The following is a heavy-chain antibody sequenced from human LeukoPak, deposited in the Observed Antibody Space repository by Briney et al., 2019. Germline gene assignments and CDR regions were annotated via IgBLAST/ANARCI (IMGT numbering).Heavy chain of an antibody. V-gene: IGHV3-30*03. CDR2: ISYDGSNK. J-gene: IGHJ6*03. CDR3: ARGQAGYYGSGSLNYYYYMDV. Sequence: GRSLRLSCAASGFTFSSYGMHWVRQAPGKGLEWVAVISYDGSNKYYADSGKGRFTISRDNSKNTLYLQMNSLRVEDTAVYYCARGQAGYYGSGSLNYYYYMDVWGKGTTVTISS. CDR1: GFTFSSYG. D-gene: IGHD3-10*01.